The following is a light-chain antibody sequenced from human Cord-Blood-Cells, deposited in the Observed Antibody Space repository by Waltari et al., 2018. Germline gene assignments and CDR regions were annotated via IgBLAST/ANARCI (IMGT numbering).Light chain of an antibody. J-gene: IGKJ2*03. Sequence: EIVMTQSPATLSVSPGERATLSCRASQSFSSNLAWYQQKPGQAPRLLIYGASTRATGFPARFSGSGSGTEFTLTISSLQSEDFAVDYCQQYNNWPYSFGQGTKLEIK. CDR1: QSFSSN. CDR3: QQYNNWPYS. V-gene: IGKV3-15*01. CDR2: GAS.